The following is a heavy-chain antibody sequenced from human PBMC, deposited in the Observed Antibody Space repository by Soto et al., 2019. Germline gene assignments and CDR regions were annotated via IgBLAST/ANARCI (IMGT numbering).Heavy chain of an antibody. D-gene: IGHD5-12*01. J-gene: IGHJ3*02. CDR2: IWYDGSNK. V-gene: IGHV3-33*01. CDR3: ARDRRGEMATIRDAFDI. Sequence: QVQLVESGGGVVQPGRSLRLSCAASGFTFSSYGMHWVRQAPGKGLEWVAVIWYDGSNKYYADSVKGRFTISRDNSKNTLYLQMNSRRAEDTAVYYCARDRRGEMATIRDAFDIWGQGTMVTVSS. CDR1: GFTFSSYG.